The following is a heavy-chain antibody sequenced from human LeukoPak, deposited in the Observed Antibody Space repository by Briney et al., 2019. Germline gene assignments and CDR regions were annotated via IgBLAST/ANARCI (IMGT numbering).Heavy chain of an antibody. CDR3: ARLTGTESVWFGDY. V-gene: IGHV3-48*04. J-gene: IGHJ4*02. Sequence: GGSLRLSCAASGFTFSSYSMTWVRQAPGKRLEWVSYIGSSSSTIYYADSVKGRFTISRDNAKNSLYLQMNSLRAEDTAVYYCARLTGTESVWFGDYWGQGTLVTVSS. CDR2: IGSSSSTI. D-gene: IGHD3-10*01. CDR1: GFTFSSYS.